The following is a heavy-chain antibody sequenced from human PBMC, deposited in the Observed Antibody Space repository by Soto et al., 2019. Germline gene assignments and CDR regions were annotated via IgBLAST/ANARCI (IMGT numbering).Heavy chain of an antibody. J-gene: IGHJ4*02. CDR3: ARGRYGDY. V-gene: IGHV1-18*01. CDR1: GYDFTTYG. D-gene: IGHD1-1*01. CDR2: ISAHNGNT. Sequence: SGAEVKKPGASVKVSCKGSGYDFTTYGITWVRQAPGQGLEWMAWISAHNGNTDYAQKLQGRVTVTRDTSTSTAYMELRSLRSDDTAMYYCARGRYGDYWGQGALVTVSS.